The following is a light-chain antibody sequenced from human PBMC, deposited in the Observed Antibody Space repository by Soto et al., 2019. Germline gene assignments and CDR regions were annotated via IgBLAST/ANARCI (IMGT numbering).Light chain of an antibody. CDR3: AAWDGSLRWV. CDR2: KTH. Sequence: QSVLPQPPSASGTPGQTDTISCSGSSSNVGSQFVYWYQQIPGTAPKLLIYKTHQRPAGVPDRFSGSKSGSSASLAISGLRSEDEADYYCAAWDGSLRWVFGGGTKLTVL. V-gene: IGLV1-47*01. J-gene: IGLJ3*02. CDR1: SSNVGSQF.